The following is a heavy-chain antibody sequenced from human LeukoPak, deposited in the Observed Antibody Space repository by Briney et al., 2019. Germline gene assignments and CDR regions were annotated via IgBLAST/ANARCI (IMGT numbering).Heavy chain of an antibody. CDR3: AVASMVTGDGMDV. D-gene: IGHD3-10*01. CDR2: IWYDGTNK. J-gene: IGHJ6*02. CDR1: GFTFSSFG. V-gene: IGHV3-33*01. Sequence: PGGSLRLSCAASGFTFSSFGMHWVRQAPGKGLEWVAVIWYDGTNKYYADSVKGRFTISRDNSKNTLYLQMNSLRAEDTAVYYCAVASMVTGDGMDVWGQGTTVTVSS.